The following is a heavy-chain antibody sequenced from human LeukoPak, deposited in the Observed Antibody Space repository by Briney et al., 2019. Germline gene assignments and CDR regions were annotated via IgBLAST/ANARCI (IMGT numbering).Heavy chain of an antibody. CDR1: GGSISSYY. CDR2: IYTSGST. Sequence: SETLSLTCTVSGGSISSYYWSWIRQPAGKGLEWIGRIYTSGSTNYNPSLKSRVTMSVDTSKDQFSLKLSSVTAADTAVYYCARMRWDPDAFDVWGQGTMVTVSS. D-gene: IGHD1-26*01. V-gene: IGHV4-4*07. CDR3: ARMRWDPDAFDV. J-gene: IGHJ3*01.